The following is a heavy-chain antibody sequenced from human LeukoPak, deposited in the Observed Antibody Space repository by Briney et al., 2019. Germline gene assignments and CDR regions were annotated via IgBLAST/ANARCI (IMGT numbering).Heavy chain of an antibody. D-gene: IGHD5-18*01. Sequence: KVSCKASGYSFTDYWIGWVRQMPGKGLEWMGIIYPHDSETRYSPSFQGQVTISADKSISTAYLQWSSLKASDTAMYYCARRRRYSAVDYWGQGTLVTVSS. CDR2: IYPHDSET. V-gene: IGHV5-51*01. J-gene: IGHJ4*02. CDR3: ARRRRYSAVDY. CDR1: GYSFTDYW.